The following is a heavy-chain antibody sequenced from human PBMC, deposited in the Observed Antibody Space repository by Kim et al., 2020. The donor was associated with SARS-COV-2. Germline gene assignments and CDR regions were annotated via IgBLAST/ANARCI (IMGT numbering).Heavy chain of an antibody. CDR2: STI. V-gene: IGHV3-48*04. Sequence: STIYYADTVKGRFTISRDNAKNSLYLQMNSLRAEDTAVYYCARGRYQLLFWGQGTLVTVSS. J-gene: IGHJ4*02. CDR3: ARGRYQLLF. D-gene: IGHD2-2*01.